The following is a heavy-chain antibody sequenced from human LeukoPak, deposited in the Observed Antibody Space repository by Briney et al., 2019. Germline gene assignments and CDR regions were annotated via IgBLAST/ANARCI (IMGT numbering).Heavy chain of an antibody. D-gene: IGHD2-2*01. CDR1: GYTFTGYY. Sequence: ASVKVSCKASGYTFTGYYMHWVRRAPGQGLEWMGWINPNSGGTNYAQKFQGRVTMTRDTSISTAYMELSRLRSDDTAVYYCARGVVMVPAALIADAFDIWGQGTMVTVSS. V-gene: IGHV1-2*02. J-gene: IGHJ3*02. CDR3: ARGVVMVPAALIADAFDI. CDR2: INPNSGGT.